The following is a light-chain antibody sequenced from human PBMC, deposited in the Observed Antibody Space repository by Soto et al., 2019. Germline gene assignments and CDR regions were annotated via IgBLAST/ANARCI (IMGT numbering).Light chain of an antibody. Sequence: SVLTQPPSASGSPGQSVTFSCTGTSSDVGRYNYVSWYQQHPGKAPKLLIYEVTKRPSGVPDRFSASKSGNTASLTVSGLQAEDEADYYCSSYAGSNNYVFGTGTKVTVL. CDR1: SSDVGRYNY. CDR3: SSYAGSNNYV. V-gene: IGLV2-8*01. J-gene: IGLJ1*01. CDR2: EVT.